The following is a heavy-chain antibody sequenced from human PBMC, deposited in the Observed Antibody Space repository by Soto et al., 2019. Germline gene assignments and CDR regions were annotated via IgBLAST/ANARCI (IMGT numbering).Heavy chain of an antibody. CDR2: INAGNGNT. CDR1: GYTFTSYA. CDR3: ARTYCSSTSCYPTSWFDP. Sequence: QVQLVQSGAEVKKPGASVKVSYKASGYTFTSYAMHWVRQAPGQRLEWMGWINAGNGNTKYSQKFQGRVTITRDTSASTAYMELSSLRSEDTAVYYCARTYCSSTSCYPTSWFDPWGQGTLVTVSS. J-gene: IGHJ5*02. D-gene: IGHD2-2*01. V-gene: IGHV1-3*01.